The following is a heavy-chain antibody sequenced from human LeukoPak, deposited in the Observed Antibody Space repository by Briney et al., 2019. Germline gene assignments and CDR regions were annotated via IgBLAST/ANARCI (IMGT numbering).Heavy chain of an antibody. Sequence: SQTLSLTCAISGDRVSSSSAAWNWIRQSPSRGLEWLGRTYYRSKWYNDYAVSVKSRITINPDTSKNQFSLQLNSVTPEDTAVYYCARDLRGAFSGCFDYWGQGTLVTVSS. CDR2: TYYRSKWYN. D-gene: IGHD6-19*01. J-gene: IGHJ4*02. V-gene: IGHV6-1*01. CDR1: GDRVSSSSAA. CDR3: ARDLRGAFSGCFDY.